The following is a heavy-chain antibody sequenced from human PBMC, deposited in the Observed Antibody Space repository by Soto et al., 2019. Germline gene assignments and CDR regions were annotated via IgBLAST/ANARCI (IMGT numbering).Heavy chain of an antibody. D-gene: IGHD1-1*01. Sequence: QITLRESGPALVKPTQTLTLTCTFSGFSLTTSGEGVGWIRQPPGKAPEWLALIYWDDDKRYSPSLKNRRTISGDTSRSQVVLTMTNMDPVDTATYYCAHRKKTVIVATYFDYWGQGTLVTVSS. J-gene: IGHJ4*02. V-gene: IGHV2-5*02. CDR2: IYWDDDK. CDR1: GFSLTTSGEG. CDR3: AHRKKTVIVATYFDY.